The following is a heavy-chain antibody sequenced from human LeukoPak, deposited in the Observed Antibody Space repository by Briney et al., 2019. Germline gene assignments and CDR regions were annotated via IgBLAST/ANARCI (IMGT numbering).Heavy chain of an antibody. CDR3: ARDRQQLAAEYFQH. CDR2: IWYDGSNK. J-gene: IGHJ1*01. V-gene: IGHV3-33*01. CDR1: GFTFSSYG. D-gene: IGHD6-13*01. Sequence: GGSLRLSCAASGFTFSSYGMRWVRQAPGKGLEWVAVIWYDGSNKYYADSVKGRFTISRDNSKNTLYLQMNSLRAEDTAVYYCARDRQQLAAEYFQHWGQGTLVTVSS.